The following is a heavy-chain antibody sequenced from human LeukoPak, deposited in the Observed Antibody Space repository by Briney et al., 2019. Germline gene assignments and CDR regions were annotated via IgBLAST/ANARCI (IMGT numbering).Heavy chain of an antibody. CDR1: GFSFNNAW. CDR2: IRAKTNGGTT. D-gene: IGHD6-13*01. CDR3: ARVLTGYSSSWSFGY. Sequence: PGGSLRLSCEASGFSFNNAWMTWVRQAPGKGLQWVGRIRAKTNGGTTDYTAPVKGRFIISRDDSQSTLYLQMNSLKSEDTAVYYCARVLTGYSSSWSFGYWGQGTLVTVSS. V-gene: IGHV3-15*01. J-gene: IGHJ4*02.